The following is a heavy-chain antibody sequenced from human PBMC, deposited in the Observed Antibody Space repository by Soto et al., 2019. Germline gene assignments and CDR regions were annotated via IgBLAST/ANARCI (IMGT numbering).Heavy chain of an antibody. CDR1: GFTFSSYG. CDR2: ISYDGSNK. V-gene: IGHV3-30*18. J-gene: IGHJ6*02. Sequence: GGSLRLSCAASGFTFSSYGMHWVRQAPGKGLEWVAVISYDGSNKYYADSVKGRFTISRDNSKNTLYLQMNSLRAEDTAVYYCAKDAGYYYGSGSDRGYYYYYGMDVWGQGTTVTVSS. D-gene: IGHD3-10*01. CDR3: AKDAGYYYGSGSDRGYYYYYGMDV.